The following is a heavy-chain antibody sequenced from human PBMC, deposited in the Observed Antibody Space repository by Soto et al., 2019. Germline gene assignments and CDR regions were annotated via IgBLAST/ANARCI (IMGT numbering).Heavy chain of an antibody. Sequence: QVQLVESGGGVVQPGRSLTLSCEASGFTFSSDGMHWVRQAPGKGLEWVALISFEGSDKYYADSVKGRFTISRDNSKNTMYLQMNSLRAEDTAVYYCAKVASGSRYMDVWGKGTTVTVSS. CDR3: AKVASGSRYMDV. D-gene: IGHD3-10*01. J-gene: IGHJ6*03. CDR1: GFTFSSDG. CDR2: ISFEGSDK. V-gene: IGHV3-30*18.